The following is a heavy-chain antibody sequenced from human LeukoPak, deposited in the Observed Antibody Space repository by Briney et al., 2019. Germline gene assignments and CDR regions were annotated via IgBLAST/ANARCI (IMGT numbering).Heavy chain of an antibody. J-gene: IGHJ4*02. CDR2: ISTSSIYI. D-gene: IGHD1-26*01. V-gene: IGHV3-21*01. CDR1: GFTFSSYR. Sequence: GGSLRLSCAASGFTFSSYRMNWVRQAPGKGLEWVSSISTSSIYIYYADSLKGRLTISRDNAKNSLFLQMNSLRVEDTAAYYCARAGDRQWKLLQDFDYWGQGTLVTVSS. CDR3: ARAGDRQWKLLQDFDY.